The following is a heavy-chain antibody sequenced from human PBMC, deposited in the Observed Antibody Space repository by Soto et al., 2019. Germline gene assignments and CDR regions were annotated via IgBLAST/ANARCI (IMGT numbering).Heavy chain of an antibody. D-gene: IGHD3-22*01. CDR2: INPGNGNT. J-gene: IGHJ4*02. Sequence: GASVEVSCKXSGYTFTSYGINWVRQAPGRGLEWMGWINPGNGNTKYSQQFQGRVIIDRDTSASTAYMGLSSLRPEDTAVYYCARGGYFDSSNYLAYWGLGTLVTVSS. CDR1: GYTFTSYG. V-gene: IGHV1-3*01. CDR3: ARGGYFDSSNYLAY.